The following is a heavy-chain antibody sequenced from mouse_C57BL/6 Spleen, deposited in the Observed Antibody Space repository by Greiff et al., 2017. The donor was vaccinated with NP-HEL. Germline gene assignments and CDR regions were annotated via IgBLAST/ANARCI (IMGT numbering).Heavy chain of an antibody. D-gene: IGHD3-2*02. CDR3: ARLHTDSSGYVNY. CDR1: GYTFTSYG. J-gene: IGHJ2*01. Sequence: VQVVESGAELARPGASVKLSCKASGYTFTSYGISWVKQRTGQGLEWIGEIYPRSGNTYYNEKFKGKATLTADKSSSTAYMELRSLTSEDSAVYFCARLHTDSSGYVNYWGQGTTLTVSS. CDR2: IYPRSGNT. V-gene: IGHV1-81*01.